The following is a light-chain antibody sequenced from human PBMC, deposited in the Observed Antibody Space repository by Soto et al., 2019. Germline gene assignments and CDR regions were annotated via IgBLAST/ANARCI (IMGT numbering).Light chain of an antibody. CDR2: GAS. CDR1: QSISTI. CDR3: QQLFDSPIT. Sequence: VLTQSPATLSVSPGERATFSWRASQSISTILAWYQHKPGQPPRLLIYGASTRATGIPDRFSGGGSGTEFTLTISSLQSEDFATYYCQQLFDSPITFGQGTRLEIK. J-gene: IGKJ5*01. V-gene: IGKV3-15*01.